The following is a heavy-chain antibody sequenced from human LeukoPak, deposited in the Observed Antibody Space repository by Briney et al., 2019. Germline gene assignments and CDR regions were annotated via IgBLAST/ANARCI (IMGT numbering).Heavy chain of an antibody. J-gene: IGHJ4*02. Sequence: GGSLRLSCAASGFTFSSYAMHWVRQAPGKGLEWVSGITGSGDKTYYTDSLKGRFTISRDNSKNTLFLQISSLRADDTAVYYCAKDRVTTVTTFFSQFDFWGQGTLVTVSS. CDR3: AKDRVTTVTTFFSQFDF. D-gene: IGHD4-11*01. CDR1: GFTFSSYA. CDR2: ITGSGDKT. V-gene: IGHV3-23*01.